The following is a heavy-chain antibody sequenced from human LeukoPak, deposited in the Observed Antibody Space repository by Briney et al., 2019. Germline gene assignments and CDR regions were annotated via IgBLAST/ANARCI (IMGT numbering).Heavy chain of an antibody. CDR2: ISYDGSNK. Sequence: GSLRLSCAASGFTFSSNGMHLVRQAPGKGLEWVAVISYDGSNKYYADSVKGRFTISRDNSKNTQYLQMNSLRAEDTAVYYCANSAELRGGLLDYWGQGTLVTVSS. J-gene: IGHJ4*02. CDR1: GFTFSSNG. CDR3: ANSAELRGGLLDY. V-gene: IGHV3-30*18. D-gene: IGHD2-15*01.